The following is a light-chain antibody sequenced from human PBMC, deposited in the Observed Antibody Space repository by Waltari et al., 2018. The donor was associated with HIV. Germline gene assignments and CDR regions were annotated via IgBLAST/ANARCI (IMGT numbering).Light chain of an antibody. CDR3: AAWDGSLNGVL. J-gene: IGLJ2*01. CDR1: SSNIGTYT. CDR2: SNN. V-gene: IGLV1-44*01. Sequence: QSVLTQPPSASGTPGQRVTISCSGSSSNIGTYTVNWYRQLPGTAPKLLIYSNNQRPSAVPCRFSGSTSGTSASLAISGLQSEDEADYYCAAWDGSLNGVLFGGGTKLTVL.